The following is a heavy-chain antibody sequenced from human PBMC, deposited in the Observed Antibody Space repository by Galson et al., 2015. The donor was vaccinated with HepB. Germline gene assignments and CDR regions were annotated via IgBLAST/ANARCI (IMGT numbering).Heavy chain of an antibody. CDR3: AREVQVPPGIAVAGVDY. J-gene: IGHJ4*02. CDR1: GYTFTSYA. CDR2: INTNTGNP. V-gene: IGHV7-4-1*02. Sequence: SVKVSCKASGYTFTSYAMNWVRQAPGQGLEWMGWINTNTGNPTYAQGFTGRFVFSLDTSVSTAYLQISSLKAEDTAVYYCAREVQVPPGIAVAGVDYWGQGTLVTVSS. D-gene: IGHD6-19*01.